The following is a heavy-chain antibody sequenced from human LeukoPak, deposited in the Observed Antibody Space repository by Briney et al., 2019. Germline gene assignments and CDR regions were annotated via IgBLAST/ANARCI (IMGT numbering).Heavy chain of an antibody. CDR3: ATVGAYSYGYNY. D-gene: IGHD5-18*01. CDR2: INPNSGGT. Sequence: ASVKVSCKASGYTFTGYYMHWVRQAPGQGFEWMGWINPNSGGTNYAQKFQGRVTMTRDTSISTAYMELSRLRSDDTAVYYCATVGAYSYGYNYWGQGTLVTVSS. J-gene: IGHJ4*02. CDR1: GYTFTGYY. V-gene: IGHV1-2*02.